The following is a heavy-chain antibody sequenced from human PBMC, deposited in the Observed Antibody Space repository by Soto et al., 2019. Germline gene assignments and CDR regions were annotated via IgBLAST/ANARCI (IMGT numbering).Heavy chain of an antibody. CDR3: SRVGFFEWLAYNWLDP. CDR2: IIPSSGTV. D-gene: IGHD3-3*02. V-gene: IGHV1-69*13. Sequence: SVKVSCKASGGTFSTYGISWVRQAPGQGLDWMGGIIPSSGTVTYAQKFQGRVTISADESTSTAYMELSSLRSEDTAVYYCSRVGFFEWLAYNWLDPWGQGTLVTVSS. J-gene: IGHJ5*02. CDR1: GGTFSTYG.